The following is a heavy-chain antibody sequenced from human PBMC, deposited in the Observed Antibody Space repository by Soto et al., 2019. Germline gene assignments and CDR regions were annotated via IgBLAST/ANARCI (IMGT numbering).Heavy chain of an antibody. Sequence: ASVKVSCKASGYTFTGYYMHWVRQAPGQGLEWMGWINPNSGGTNYAQKFQGRVTMTRDTSISTAYMELSRLRSDDTAVYYCASPRGAMATIRTNTHEYYYYYGMDVWGQGTTVTVSS. CDR2: INPNSGGT. CDR1: GYTFTGYY. D-gene: IGHD5-12*01. V-gene: IGHV1-2*02. J-gene: IGHJ6*02. CDR3: ASPRGAMATIRTNTHEYYYYYGMDV.